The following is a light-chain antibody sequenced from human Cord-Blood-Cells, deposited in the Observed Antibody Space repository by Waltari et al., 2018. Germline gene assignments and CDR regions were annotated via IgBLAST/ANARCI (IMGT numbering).Light chain of an antibody. J-gene: IGKJ2*01. CDR3: QQYNSYSMYT. CDR2: KAS. Sequence: DIQMTQSPSTLSASVGDRVTITCRASQSISSWLAWYQQQPGKAPKLLIYKASSLESGVPSRFSGSGSGTEFTLTISSLQPDEFATYYCQQYNSYSMYTFGHGTKLESK. V-gene: IGKV1-5*03. CDR1: QSISSW.